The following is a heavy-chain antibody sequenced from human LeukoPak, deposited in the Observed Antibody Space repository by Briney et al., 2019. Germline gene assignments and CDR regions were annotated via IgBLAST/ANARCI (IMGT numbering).Heavy chain of an antibody. J-gene: IGHJ6*03. CDR1: GFTFSHYS. D-gene: IGHD4-11*01. CDR3: ARVMMGATVTTFHYYCMDV. Sequence: GGSLRLSCAACGFTFSHYSIDWVRQAPGKGLERVASITSSSSHIYYADSVKGRFTISRDNAKNEVYLQMNSLRAEDTAIYCCARVMMGATVTTFHYYCMDVWGVGTTVTVSS. V-gene: IGHV3-21*01. CDR2: ITSSSSHI.